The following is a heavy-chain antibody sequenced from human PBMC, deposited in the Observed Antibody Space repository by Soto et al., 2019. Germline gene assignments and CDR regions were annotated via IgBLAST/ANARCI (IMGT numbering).Heavy chain of an antibody. J-gene: IGHJ4*02. CDR3: ARECRSGGSCYATNY. V-gene: IGHV1-18*01. D-gene: IGHD2-15*01. CDR1: GYTFTSYG. CDR2: ISAYNGNT. Sequence: ASVKVSCKASGYTFTSYGISWVRRAPGQGLEWMGWISAYNGNTNYAQKLQGRDTMTTDTSTSTAYMELRSLRSDDTAVYYCARECRSGGSCYATNYWGQGTLVTVSS.